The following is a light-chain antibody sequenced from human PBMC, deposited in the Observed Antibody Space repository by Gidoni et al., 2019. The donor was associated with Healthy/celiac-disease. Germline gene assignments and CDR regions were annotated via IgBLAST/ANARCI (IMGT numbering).Light chain of an antibody. V-gene: IGKV1-33*01. CDR2: DAS. CDR1: QDISNY. Sequence: DIQMTQSPSSQSASVGDRVIITCQASQDISNYLNWYQQKPGKAPKPLIYDASNLETGVPSRVSESGSGTDFTFTICSLQPEDIATYYGQRYDNLPQFGQGTRLEIK. J-gene: IGKJ5*01. CDR3: QRYDNLPQ.